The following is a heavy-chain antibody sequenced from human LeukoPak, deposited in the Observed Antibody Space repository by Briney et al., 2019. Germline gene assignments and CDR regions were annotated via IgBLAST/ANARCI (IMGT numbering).Heavy chain of an antibody. V-gene: IGHV1-2*02. CDR3: ARDGMVWFGETTDERPAKNWFDP. CDR2: INPNSGGT. J-gene: IGHJ5*02. Sequence: ASVKVSCRTSGYIFAAYYLNWVRQAPGLGLEWMGWINPNSGGTKYAQKFQDRVTMTRDTSINTAYMELSRLRSDDTAVYYCARDGMVWFGETTDERPAKNWFDPWGQGTLVTVSS. CDR1: GYIFAAYY. D-gene: IGHD3-10*01.